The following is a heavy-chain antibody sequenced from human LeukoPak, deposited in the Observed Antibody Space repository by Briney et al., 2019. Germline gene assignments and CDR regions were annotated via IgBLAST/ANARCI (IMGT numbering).Heavy chain of an antibody. CDR1: GGSISSYY. J-gene: IGHJ5*02. V-gene: IGHV4-4*07. CDR3: ARDGNDFWSGYRKNWSDP. Sequence: SETLSLTCTVSGGSISSYYWSWIRQPAGKGLEWIGRIYTSGSTNYNPSLKSRVTMSVDTSKNQFSLKLSSVAAADTAVYYCARDGNDFWSGYRKNWSDPWGQGTLVTVSS. D-gene: IGHD3-3*01. CDR2: IYTSGST.